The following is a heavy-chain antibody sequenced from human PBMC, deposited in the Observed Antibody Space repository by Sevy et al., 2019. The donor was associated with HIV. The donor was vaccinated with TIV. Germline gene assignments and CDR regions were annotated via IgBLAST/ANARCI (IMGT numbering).Heavy chain of an antibody. CDR2: ISAYNGNT. D-gene: IGHD3-9*01. Sequence: ASVKVSCKVSGYTLTKLSIHWVRQAPGQGLEWMGWISAYNGNTNYAQKLQGRVTMTTDTSTSTAYMELRSLRSDDTAVYYCARGRYLALYYFDYWGQGTLVTVSS. V-gene: IGHV1-18*01. J-gene: IGHJ4*02. CDR1: GYTLTKLS. CDR3: ARGRYLALYYFDY.